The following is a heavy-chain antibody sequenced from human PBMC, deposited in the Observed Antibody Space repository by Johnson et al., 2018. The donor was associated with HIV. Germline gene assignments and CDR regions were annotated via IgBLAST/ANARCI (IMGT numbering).Heavy chain of an antibody. CDR1: GFTFDDYG. CDR3: AKDAGWSIVGATDGRDAFDI. J-gene: IGHJ3*02. V-gene: IGHV3-66*01. D-gene: IGHD1-26*01. CDR2: IYSGGST. Sequence: EVQLVESGGGVVRPGGSLRLSCAASGFTFDDYGMSWVRQAPGKGLEWVSVIYSGGSTYSADSVKGRFTISRDNSKNTLYLQMNSLRAEDTAVYYCAKDAGWSIVGATDGRDAFDIWGQGTMVTVSS.